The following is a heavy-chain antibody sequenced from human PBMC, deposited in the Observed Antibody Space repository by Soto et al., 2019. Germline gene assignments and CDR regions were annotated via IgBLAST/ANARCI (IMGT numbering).Heavy chain of an antibody. J-gene: IGHJ4*02. CDR1: GFTFSSYG. CDR2: ISYDGSNK. CDR3: AKDLDYDFWSGYYLPLDY. Sequence: GSLRLSCAASGFTFSSYGMHWVRQAPGKGLEWVAVISYDGSNKYYADSVKGRFTISRDNSKNTLYLQMNSLRAEDTAVYYCAKDLDYDFWSGYYLPLDYWGQGTLVTVSS. V-gene: IGHV3-30*18. D-gene: IGHD3-3*01.